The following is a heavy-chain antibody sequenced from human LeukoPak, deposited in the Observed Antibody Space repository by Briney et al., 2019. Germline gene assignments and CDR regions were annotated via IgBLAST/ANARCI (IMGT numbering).Heavy chain of an antibody. Sequence: PGGSLRLSCAASGFTFSSYCMNWVRQAPGKGLEWVSSIGSSSDYIYYADSVKGRFTISRDNAKNSLYLQMNSLRAEDTAVYYCARWGSSRQHAFDIWGQGTMVTVSS. CDR2: IGSSSDYI. CDR1: GFTFSSYC. J-gene: IGHJ3*02. V-gene: IGHV3-21*01. D-gene: IGHD6-13*01. CDR3: ARWGSSRQHAFDI.